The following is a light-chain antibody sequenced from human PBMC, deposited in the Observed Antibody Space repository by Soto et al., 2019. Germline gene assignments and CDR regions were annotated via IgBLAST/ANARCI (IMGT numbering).Light chain of an antibody. CDR1: SSNIGAGYD. CDR2: GNN. J-gene: IGLJ2*01. CDR3: QSDDSSLRGVV. V-gene: IGLV1-40*01. Sequence: QSVLTQPPSVAGAPGQRVTISCTGSSSNIGAGYDVHWYQQLPGTAPKLLIYGNNNRPSGVPDRFSGSKSGTSASLAITGLQAEDEADYYCQSDDSSLRGVVFGGGTKGTVL.